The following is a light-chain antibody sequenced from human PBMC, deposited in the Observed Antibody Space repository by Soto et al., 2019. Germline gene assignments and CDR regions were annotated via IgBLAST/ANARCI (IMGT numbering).Light chain of an antibody. CDR1: QSVNRN. Sequence: EIVMTQSPATLSVSPGERATLSCRASQSVNRNLAWYQQKPGQAPRLLIYAASTGANGIPARFRGSGSGTEFILTISSLQSEDFAVYYCLHYDNWPPWTFGQGTKVEIK. CDR2: AAS. J-gene: IGKJ1*01. V-gene: IGKV3-15*01. CDR3: LHYDNWPPWT.